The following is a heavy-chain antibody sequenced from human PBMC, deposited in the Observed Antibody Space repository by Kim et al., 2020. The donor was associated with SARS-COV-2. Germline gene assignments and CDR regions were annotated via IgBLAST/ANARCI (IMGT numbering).Heavy chain of an antibody. D-gene: IGHD1-20*01. CDR3: ARGLDGITGTTFVHHNYYYYCMDV. J-gene: IGHJ6*03. CDR1: GYTFTSYD. V-gene: IGHV1-8*01. CDR2: MNPNSGNT. Sequence: ASVKVSCKASGYTFTSYDINWVRQATGQGLEWMGWMNPNSGNTGYAQKFQGRVTMTRNTSISTAYMELSSLRSEDTAVYYCARGLDGITGTTFVHHNYYYYCMDVWGKGTTVTVSS.